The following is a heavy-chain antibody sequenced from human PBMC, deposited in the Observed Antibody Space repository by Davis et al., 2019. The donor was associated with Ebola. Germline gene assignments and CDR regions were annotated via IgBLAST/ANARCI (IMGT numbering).Heavy chain of an antibody. J-gene: IGHJ6*02. V-gene: IGHV4-59*12. D-gene: IGHD3-16*01. CDR2: IYYSGST. Sequence: PSETLYLTCTVSGGSISSYYWSWIRQPPGKGLEWIGYIYYSGSTNYNPSLKSRVTISVDTSKNQFSLKLSSVTAADTAVYYCARDAVNGGNYYYYGMDVWGQGTLVTVSS. CDR3: ARDAVNGGNYYYYGMDV. CDR1: GGSISSYY.